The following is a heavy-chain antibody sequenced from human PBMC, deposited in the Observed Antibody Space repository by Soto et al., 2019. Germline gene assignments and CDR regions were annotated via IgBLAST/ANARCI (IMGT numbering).Heavy chain of an antibody. CDR3: AKSPTYYYDSSGYRAEDY. Sequence: TSETLSLTCAVYGGSFSGYYWSWIRQPPGKGLEWIGEINHSGSTNYNPSLKSRVTISVDTSKNQFSLKLSSVTAADTAVYYCAKSPTYYYDSSGYRAEDYWGQGTLVTVSS. J-gene: IGHJ4*02. CDR2: INHSGST. CDR1: GGSFSGYY. D-gene: IGHD3-22*01. V-gene: IGHV4-34*01.